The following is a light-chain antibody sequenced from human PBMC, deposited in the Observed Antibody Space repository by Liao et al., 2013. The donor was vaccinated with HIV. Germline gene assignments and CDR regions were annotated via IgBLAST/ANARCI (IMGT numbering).Light chain of an antibody. J-gene: IGLJ2*01. CDR3: QVWDSSSDHLVV. CDR2: KDN. Sequence: SYELTQPPSLSLSPGQTARITCSGDALPKQYAYWYQQKPGRAPVLLIYKDNERPSGIAERVSGSSSGTTATLTIGGVQAEDEADYYCQVWDSSSDHLVVFGGGTKLTVL. CDR1: ALPKQY. V-gene: IGLV3-25*03.